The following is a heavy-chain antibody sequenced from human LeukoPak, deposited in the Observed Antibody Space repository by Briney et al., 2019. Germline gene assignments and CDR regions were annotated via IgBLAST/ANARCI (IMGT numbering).Heavy chain of an antibody. J-gene: IGHJ3*02. V-gene: IGHV3-23*01. D-gene: IGHD5-18*01. CDR2: INTSGGTT. Sequence: GGSLRLSCAASGFTFSSYGMSWVRQAPGKGLEWVSGINTSGGTTYYADSVKGRFTISRDNSKNTLYLQMNSLTADDTAAYYCAKDPPTVMANAFHIWGQGTMVTVSS. CDR1: GFTFSSYG. CDR3: AKDPPTVMANAFHI.